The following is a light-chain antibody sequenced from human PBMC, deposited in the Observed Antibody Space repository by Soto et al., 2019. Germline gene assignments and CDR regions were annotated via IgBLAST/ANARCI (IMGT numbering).Light chain of an antibody. J-gene: IGKJ1*01. CDR3: QHYGDSSWT. CDR2: GAS. Sequence: EIVLTQSPGTLSLSPGERATLSCRASQSVSSSYLAWYQQKPGQPPRLLIYGASSRATGIPDRFSGSGSGTDFTLTISRLEPEDFAVYYCQHYGDSSWTVGQGTKVEIK. V-gene: IGKV3-20*01. CDR1: QSVSSSY.